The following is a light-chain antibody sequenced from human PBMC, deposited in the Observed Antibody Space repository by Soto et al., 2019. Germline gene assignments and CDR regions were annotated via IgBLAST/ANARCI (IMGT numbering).Light chain of an antibody. CDR2: DAS. J-gene: IGKJ1*01. V-gene: IGKV1-5*01. CDR1: QSISSW. CDR3: QQYNSYPWT. Sequence: DIQMTQSPSTLSASVGDRVTITCRASQSISSWLAWYQQKPGKAPKLLIYDASRLGSGVPSRFSGSGSGTEFTLTISSLQPDDFATYYCQQYNSYPWTFRQGTKVEIK.